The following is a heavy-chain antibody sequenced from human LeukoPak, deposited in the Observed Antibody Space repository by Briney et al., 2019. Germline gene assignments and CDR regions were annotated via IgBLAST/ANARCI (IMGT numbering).Heavy chain of an antibody. D-gene: IGHD6-19*01. J-gene: IGHJ2*01. CDR1: GFTFSSYA. V-gene: IGHV3-23*01. CDR2: ISGSGGST. CDR3: AKDLGGYSSGWTDWYFDL. Sequence: PGGSLRLSCAASGFTFSSYAMSWVRQAPGKGLEWVSAISGSGGSTYYADSVKGRFTISRDNSKNTLYLQMNSLRAEDTAVYYCAKDLGGYSSGWTDWYFDLWGRGTLVTVSS.